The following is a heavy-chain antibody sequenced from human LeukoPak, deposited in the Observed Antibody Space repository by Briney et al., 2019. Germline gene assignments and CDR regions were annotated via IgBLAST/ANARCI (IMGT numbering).Heavy chain of an antibody. CDR2: ISAYNGNT. Sequence: ASVKVSCKASGYTFTSYGISWVRQAPGQGLEWMGWISAYNGNTNYAQKRQGRVTMTTDTSTSTAYMELTSLRSADTAVYYCARVGCGGDCYSYSKYYFDYWGQGTLVTVSS. CDR1: GYTFTSYG. CDR3: ARVGCGGDCYSYSKYYFDY. J-gene: IGHJ4*02. V-gene: IGHV1-18*01. D-gene: IGHD2-21*02.